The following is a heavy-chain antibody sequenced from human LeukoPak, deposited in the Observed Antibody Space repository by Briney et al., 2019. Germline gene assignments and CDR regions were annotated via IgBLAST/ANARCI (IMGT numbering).Heavy chain of an antibody. Sequence: GGSLRLSCAASGFTFNTYAMSWVRQAPGKGLEWVSSIRHSGDTTYYADSVKGRFTISRDTSKNTLLLQMNSLRVEDTAVYYCAKGGGTGTYYYYGMDVWGQGTTVTVSS. CDR2: IRHSGDTT. J-gene: IGHJ6*02. CDR3: AKGGGTGTYYYYGMDV. D-gene: IGHD3-16*01. CDR1: GFTFNTYA. V-gene: IGHV3-23*01.